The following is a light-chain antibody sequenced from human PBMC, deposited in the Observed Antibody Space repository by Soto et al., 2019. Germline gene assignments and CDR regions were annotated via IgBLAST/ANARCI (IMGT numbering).Light chain of an antibody. Sequence: ETVLKQSPATLSVSSGERATLSCRASQSVYSSLAWYQQKPGQAPRLLIYGASTRATGIPARFSGSGSGTDFTLTISYLESEDFAVYFCQQRSKWPLTFGPGTKVDIK. CDR3: QQRSKWPLT. CDR1: QSVYSS. J-gene: IGKJ3*01. V-gene: IGKV3-11*01. CDR2: GAS.